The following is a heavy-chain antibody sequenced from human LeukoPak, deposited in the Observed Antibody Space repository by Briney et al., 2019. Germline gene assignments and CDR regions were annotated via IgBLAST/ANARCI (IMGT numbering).Heavy chain of an antibody. Sequence: GGSLRLSCAASGFTFSSYGMNWVRQAPGKGLEWVSSISSTSTYIYYADSLKGRFTISRDNAKNSLYLQMNSLRPEDTAVYYCAKDQQRFLEWSPSDYWGQGTLVTVSS. CDR2: ISSTSTYI. CDR1: GFTFSSYG. J-gene: IGHJ4*02. CDR3: AKDQQRFLEWSPSDY. D-gene: IGHD3-3*01. V-gene: IGHV3-21*01.